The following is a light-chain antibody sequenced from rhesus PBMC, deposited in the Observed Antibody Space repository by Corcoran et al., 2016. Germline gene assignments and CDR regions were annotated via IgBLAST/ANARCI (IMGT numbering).Light chain of an antibody. CDR1: SSDIGGYNY. J-gene: IGLJ1*01. Sequence: QAALTQPRSVSGSPGQSVTISCTGTSSDIGGYNYVSWYQQHPGTAPKLMISEVSKRPSGVSDRFSGSKSGNTASLTISGLQAEDEADFYGSSYAGSNIYIFGAGTRLTVL. CDR3: SSYAGSNIYI. V-gene: IGLV2-32*02. CDR2: EVS.